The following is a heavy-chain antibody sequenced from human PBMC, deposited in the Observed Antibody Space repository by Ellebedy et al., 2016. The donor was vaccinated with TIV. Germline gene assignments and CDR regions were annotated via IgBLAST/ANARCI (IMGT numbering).Heavy chain of an antibody. CDR3: RPGHYSDA. Sequence: GGSLRLXXAASGFSLSNSFMSWIRQAPGKGLEWVSTLTADGRSTYFADSVKGRFTISRDNSKNTVCLQMSSLRSEDTAVYYCRPGHYSDAWGQGTLVTVSS. V-gene: IGHV3-23*01. J-gene: IGHJ4*02. CDR2: LTADGRST. CDR1: GFSLSNSF.